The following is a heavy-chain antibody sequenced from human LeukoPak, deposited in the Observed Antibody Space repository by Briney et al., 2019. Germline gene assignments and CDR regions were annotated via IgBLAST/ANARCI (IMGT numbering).Heavy chain of an antibody. CDR1: GFTFNTYA. D-gene: IGHD3-16*01. J-gene: IGHJ4*02. CDR3: ARSWGVGGTNEIVY. Sequence: GGSLRLSCAASGFTFNTYAMHWVRQAPGKGLEYVSGIGSNGDTTDYAKSVKGRFSISRDNSKNTLYLQMGSLTADDMAVYYCARSWGVGGTNEIVYWGQGALVTVSS. CDR2: IGSNGDTT. V-gene: IGHV3-64*01.